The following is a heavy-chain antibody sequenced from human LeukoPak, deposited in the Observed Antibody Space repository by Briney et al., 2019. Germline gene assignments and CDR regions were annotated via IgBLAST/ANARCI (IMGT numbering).Heavy chain of an antibody. CDR1: GGSISSYY. D-gene: IGHD6-6*01. CDR3: ARDRRGGSSDY. Sequence: PSETLSLTCTVSGGSISSYYWSWIRQPPGKGLEWIGYIYYSGSTNYNPSLKSRVTISVDTSKNQFSLKLSSVTAADTAVYYCARDRRGGSSDYWGQGTLVTVSS. J-gene: IGHJ4*02. V-gene: IGHV4-59*12. CDR2: IYYSGST.